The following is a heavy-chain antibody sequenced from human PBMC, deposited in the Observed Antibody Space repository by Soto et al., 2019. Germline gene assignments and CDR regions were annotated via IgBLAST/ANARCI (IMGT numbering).Heavy chain of an antibody. V-gene: IGHV4-39*01. Sequence: SETLSLTCTVSGGSISSSSHYWGWIRQPPGKGLEWIGSIFYSGSTSYNPSLKSRVTISVDTSKNQFSLKLSSVTAADTAVYYCARRESYDILTGYYHFDYWGQGTLLTVSS. CDR2: IFYSGST. D-gene: IGHD3-9*01. CDR1: GGSISSSSHY. CDR3: ARRESYDILTGYYHFDY. J-gene: IGHJ4*02.